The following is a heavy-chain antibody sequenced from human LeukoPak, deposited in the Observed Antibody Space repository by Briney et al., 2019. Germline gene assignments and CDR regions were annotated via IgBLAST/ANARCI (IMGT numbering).Heavy chain of an antibody. V-gene: IGHV1-2*02. Sequence: ASVKVSCKASGYTFTGYYMHWVRQAPGQGLEWMGWINPNSGGTNYAQKFQGRVTMTRDTSISTAYMELSRLRSDDTAVYYCATPHGHLGYCSGGSCYLQLDYWGQGTLVTVSS. CDR2: INPNSGGT. CDR3: ATPHGHLGYCSGGSCYLQLDY. D-gene: IGHD2-15*01. J-gene: IGHJ4*02. CDR1: GYTFTGYY.